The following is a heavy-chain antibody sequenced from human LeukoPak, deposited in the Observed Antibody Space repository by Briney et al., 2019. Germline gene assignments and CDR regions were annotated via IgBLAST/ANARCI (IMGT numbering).Heavy chain of an antibody. D-gene: IGHD3-16*01. CDR1: GGSISSYY. J-gene: IGHJ5*02. CDR2: IYYSGST. V-gene: IGHV4-59*01. Sequence: SETLSLTCTVSGGSISSYYWSWIRQPPGKGLEWIGYIYYSGSTNYNPSLKSRVTISVDTSKNQFSLKLSSVTAADTAVYYCARSRGGGRDLKNWFDPWGQGTLVTVSS. CDR3: ARSRGGGRDLKNWFDP.